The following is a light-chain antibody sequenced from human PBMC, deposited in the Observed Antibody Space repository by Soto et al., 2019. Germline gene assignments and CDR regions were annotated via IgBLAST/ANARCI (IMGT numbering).Light chain of an antibody. V-gene: IGKV3-20*01. CDR1: QSVSNNY. CDR2: GAS. J-gene: IGKJ1*01. Sequence: IVLTQSPGTLSLSPGERDTLPFRASQSVSNNYLAWYQQKPGHAPRLLIYGASNRATGIPDRFTGSGSGTDFTLTISRLEPEDFAVYYCQQYGSSGTFGQGTKAXIK. CDR3: QQYGSSGT.